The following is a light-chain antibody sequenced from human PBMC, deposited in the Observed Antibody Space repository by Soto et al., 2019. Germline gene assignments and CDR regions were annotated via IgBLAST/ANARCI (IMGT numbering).Light chain of an antibody. CDR3: SSFTTTNTLWV. V-gene: IGLV2-14*01. Sequence: QSVLSQPASVSGSPGQSITISCTGTSSDVGFYNFVSWYQHLPGKAPKVILYEVNGRPSGISNRFSGSKSGNTASLTISGLQAEDECDYYCSSFTTTNTLWVFGGGIKFTVL. J-gene: IGLJ3*02. CDR1: SSDVGFYNF. CDR2: EVN.